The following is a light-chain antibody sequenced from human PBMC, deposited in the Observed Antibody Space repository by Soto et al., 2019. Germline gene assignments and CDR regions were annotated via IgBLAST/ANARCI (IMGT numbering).Light chain of an antibody. J-gene: IGKJ4*01. CDR2: GAS. CDR1: HTVNTK. V-gene: IGKV3D-15*01. CDR3: QQYHDWPPLT. Sequence: EVVMTQSPAILSVSPGERATLSCRASHTVNTKLAWYQRKPGQAPRLLIYGASIRATGIPARFSGSGSGTEFTLTISSLQSEDFAVYYCQQYHDWPPLTFGGGTKVEIK.